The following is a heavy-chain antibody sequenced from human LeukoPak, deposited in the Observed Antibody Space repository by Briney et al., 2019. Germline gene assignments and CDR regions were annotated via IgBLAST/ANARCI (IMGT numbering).Heavy chain of an antibody. CDR2: FIPIFVTA. V-gene: IGHV1-69*05. D-gene: IGHD2/OR15-2a*01. Sequence: GRXWLVRFIPIFVTANYAQKFQGRVTITTDEARRTAYMELSSLRSEDTAVYYCARDKYVDAFDIWGQGTMVTVSS. CDR3: ARDKYVDAFDI. J-gene: IGHJ3*02.